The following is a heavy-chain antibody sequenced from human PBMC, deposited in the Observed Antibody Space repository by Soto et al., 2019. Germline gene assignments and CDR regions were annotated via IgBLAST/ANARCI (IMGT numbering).Heavy chain of an antibody. CDR2: IYDSGRT. V-gene: IGHV4-31*11. D-gene: IGHD2-21*02. J-gene: IGHJ4*01. Sequence: SETLSLTCAVSGGSISHGGYYWSWIRHHPGKGLEWIAYIYDSGRTFYNPSLESRVSISVDRSRNQFSLRLASVTAADTAVYYCARGPGDCGGDCYPAYYFDFWGHGALVTVS. CDR1: GGSISHGGYY. CDR3: ARGPGDCGGDCYPAYYFDF.